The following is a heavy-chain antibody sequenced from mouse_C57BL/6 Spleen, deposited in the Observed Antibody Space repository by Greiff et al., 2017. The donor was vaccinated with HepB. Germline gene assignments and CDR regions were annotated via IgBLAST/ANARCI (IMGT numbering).Heavy chain of an antibody. Sequence: EVQLQQSGPELVKPGASVKISCKASGYTFTDYYMNWVKQSHGKSLEWIGDINPNNGGTSYNQKFKGKATLTVDKSSRTAYMELRSLTSEDSAVYYCARHYYGRYFDVWGTRTTVTVSS. CDR1: GYTFTDYY. CDR2: INPNNGGT. J-gene: IGHJ1*03. V-gene: IGHV1-26*01. CDR3: ARHYYGRYFDV. D-gene: IGHD1-2*01.